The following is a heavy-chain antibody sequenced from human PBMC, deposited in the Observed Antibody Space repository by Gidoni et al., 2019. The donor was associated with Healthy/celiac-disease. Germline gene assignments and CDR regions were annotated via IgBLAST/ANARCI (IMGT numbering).Heavy chain of an antibody. CDR1: GSTFPTYW. CDR3: ARLRSESRGYDSSGYYFDY. Sequence: EVHLVQSGAEVKNPGEHLKLSCTGSGSTFPTYWTGWVRQMPGKGLEWMGIIYPGDSDTRYSPSFQGQVTISADKSISTAYLQWSSLKASDTAMYYCARLRSESRGYDSSGYYFDYWGQGTLVTVSS. V-gene: IGHV5-51*01. CDR2: IYPGDSDT. D-gene: IGHD3-22*01. J-gene: IGHJ4*02.